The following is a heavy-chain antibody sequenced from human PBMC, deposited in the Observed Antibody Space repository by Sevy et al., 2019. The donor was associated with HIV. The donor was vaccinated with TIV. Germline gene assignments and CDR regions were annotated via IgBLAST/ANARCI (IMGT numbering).Heavy chain of an antibody. CDR3: AKVAYDSSGYGAFDI. CDR1: GFTFSSYG. V-gene: IGHV3-30*18. D-gene: IGHD3-22*01. J-gene: IGHJ3*02. CDR2: ISYDGSNK. Sequence: GGSLRLSCAASGFTFSSYGMHWVRQAPGKGLEWVAVISYDGSNKYYADSVKGRFTISRDNSKNTLYLQMNSLRAEDTAVCYCAKVAYDSSGYGAFDIWGQGTMVTVSS.